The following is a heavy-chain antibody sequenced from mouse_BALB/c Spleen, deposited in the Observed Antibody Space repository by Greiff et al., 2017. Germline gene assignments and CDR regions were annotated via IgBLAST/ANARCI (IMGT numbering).Heavy chain of an antibody. D-gene: IGHD2-3*01. CDR3: AREGPYDVPFAY. CDR1: GFTFSSYA. V-gene: IGHV5-6-5*01. J-gene: IGHJ3*01. CDR2: ISSGGST. Sequence: EVQRVESGGGLVKPGGSLKLSCAASGFTFSSYAMSWVRQTPEKRLEWVASISSGGSTYYPDSVKGRFTISRDNARNILYLQMSSLRSEDTAMYYCAREGPYDVPFAYWGQGTLVTVSA.